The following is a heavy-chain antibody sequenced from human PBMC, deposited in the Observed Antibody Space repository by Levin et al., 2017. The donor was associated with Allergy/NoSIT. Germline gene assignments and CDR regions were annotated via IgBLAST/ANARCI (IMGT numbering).Heavy chain of an antibody. V-gene: IGHV5-51*01. Sequence: GESLKISCKTSGYSFSHFWIAWVRQMPGKGLEWMGVIFPGDSDIRYSPSFQGQVTISADKSISTAYLQWSSLKASDSAMYYCTVFLRFGEGYMDVWGKGTTVTVSS. CDR1: GYSFSHFW. J-gene: IGHJ6*03. CDR3: TVFLRFGEGYMDV. CDR2: IFPGDSDI. D-gene: IGHD3-10*01.